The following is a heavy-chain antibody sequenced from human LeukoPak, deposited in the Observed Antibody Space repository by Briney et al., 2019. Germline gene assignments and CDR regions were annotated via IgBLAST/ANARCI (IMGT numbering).Heavy chain of an antibody. J-gene: IGHJ6*02. D-gene: IGHD3-3*01. V-gene: IGHV3-30*18. Sequence: PGGSLRLPCAASGFTFSSYGMHWVRQAPGKGLEWVAVISYDGSNKYYADSVKGRFTISRDNSKNTLYLQMNSVRAEDTAVYYCAKERLMIFGVALEDYYGMDVWGQGTTVTVSS. CDR1: GFTFSSYG. CDR2: ISYDGSNK. CDR3: AKERLMIFGVALEDYYGMDV.